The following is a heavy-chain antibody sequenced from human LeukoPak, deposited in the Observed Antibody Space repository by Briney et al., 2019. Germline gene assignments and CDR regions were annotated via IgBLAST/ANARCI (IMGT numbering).Heavy chain of an antibody. CDR3: ARHPGPVDFFDS. Sequence: SETLSLTCTVSGGSVSRYYWSWIRQFPGKGLEWIGYIYYSGSTNYNPSLKSRVTISVDTSKNQFSLKLSSVTAADTAIYYCARHPGPVDFFDSWGQGTLVTVSS. V-gene: IGHV4-59*08. J-gene: IGHJ4*02. CDR1: GGSVSRYY. D-gene: IGHD2-8*02. CDR2: IYYSGST.